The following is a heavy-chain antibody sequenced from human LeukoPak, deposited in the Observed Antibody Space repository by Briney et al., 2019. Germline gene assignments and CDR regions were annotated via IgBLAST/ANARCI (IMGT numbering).Heavy chain of an antibody. CDR1: GGSISSSSYY. CDR3: ARGHYDSSGYYWGARAYNWFDP. CDR2: IYYSGST. J-gene: IGHJ5*02. V-gene: IGHV4-39*07. D-gene: IGHD3-22*01. Sequence: SETLSLTCTVSGGSISSSSYYWGWIRQPPGKGLEWIGSIYYSGSTYYNPSLKSRVTISVDTSKNQFSLKLSSVTAADTAVYYCARGHYDSSGYYWGARAYNWFDPWGQGTLVTVSS.